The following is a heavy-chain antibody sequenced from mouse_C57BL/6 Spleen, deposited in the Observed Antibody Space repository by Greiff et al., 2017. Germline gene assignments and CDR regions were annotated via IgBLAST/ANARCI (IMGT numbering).Heavy chain of an antibody. V-gene: IGHV6-3*01. Sequence: EVMLVESGGGLVQPGGSMKLSCVASGFTFSNYWMNWVRQSPEKGLEWVAQIRLKSDNYATHYAESVKGRFTISRDDSKSSVYLQMNNLRAEDTGIYYCTGPLTWTWGYFDVWGTGTTVTVSS. J-gene: IGHJ1*03. CDR3: TGPLTWTWGYFDV. D-gene: IGHD4-1*01. CDR1: GFTFSNYW. CDR2: IRLKSDNYAT.